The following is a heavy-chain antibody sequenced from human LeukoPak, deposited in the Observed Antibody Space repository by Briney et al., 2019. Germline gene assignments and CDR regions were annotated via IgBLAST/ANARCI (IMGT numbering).Heavy chain of an antibody. V-gene: IGHV3-23*01. CDR3: AKDWAGLIRSGYDHRDY. CDR1: GFTFSSYA. J-gene: IGHJ4*02. D-gene: IGHD5-12*01. CDR2: ISGSGGST. Sequence: PGGSLRLSRAASGFTFSSYAMSWVRQAPGKGLEWVSAISGSGGSTYYADSVKGRFTISRDNSKNTLYLQMNSLRAEDTAVYYCAKDWAGLIRSGYDHRDYWGQGTLVTVSS.